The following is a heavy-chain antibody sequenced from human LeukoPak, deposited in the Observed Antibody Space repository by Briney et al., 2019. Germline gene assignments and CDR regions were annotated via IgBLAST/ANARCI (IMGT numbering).Heavy chain of an antibody. CDR2: INPNSGGT. D-gene: IGHD2-2*01. CDR1: GYTLTGYY. V-gene: IGHV1-2*06. Sequence: GASVKVSCKASGYTLTGYYMHWVRQAPGQGLEWMGRINPNSGGTNYAQNFQGRVTMTRDTSISTAYMDLSRLTSDDTAVYYCARPDCSSTSCLNAFDIWGQGTMVTVSS. CDR3: ARPDCSSTSCLNAFDI. J-gene: IGHJ3*02.